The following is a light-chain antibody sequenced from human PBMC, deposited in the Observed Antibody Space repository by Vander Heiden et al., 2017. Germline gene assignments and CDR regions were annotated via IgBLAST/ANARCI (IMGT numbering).Light chain of an antibody. Sequence: DLQLIPPSSFLSASVGDRATITCRASPGISSYLAWYQQKPGKTPKLLIYGASSLQRRVASRFTSGRSGTQFALTMSSLQPEDSAAYYCQQLSNYLAGLTFGGGTKVEIK. V-gene: IGKV1-9*01. CDR1: PGISSY. CDR2: GAS. J-gene: IGKJ4*01. CDR3: QQLSNYLAGLT.